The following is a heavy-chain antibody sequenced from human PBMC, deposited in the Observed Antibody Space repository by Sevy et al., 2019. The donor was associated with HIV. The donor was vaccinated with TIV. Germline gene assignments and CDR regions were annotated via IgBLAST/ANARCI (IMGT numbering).Heavy chain of an antibody. CDR3: ARVDSSGYYYTEYFQH. Sequence: GGSLRLSCAASGFTFSSYAMHRVRQAPCKGLEWVAVISYDGSNKYYADSVKGRFTISRDNSKNTLYLQMNSLRAEDTAVYYCARVDSSGYYYTEYFQHWGQGTLVTVSS. CDR1: GFTFSSYA. V-gene: IGHV3-30-3*01. CDR2: ISYDGSNK. D-gene: IGHD3-22*01. J-gene: IGHJ1*01.